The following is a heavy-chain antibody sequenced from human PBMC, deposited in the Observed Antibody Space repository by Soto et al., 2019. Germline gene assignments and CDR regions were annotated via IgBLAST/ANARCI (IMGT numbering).Heavy chain of an antibody. Sequence: SETLSLTCTVSGGSISSGDYYWSWIRQPPGKGLEWIGYIYYSGSTYYNPSLKSRVTISVDTSKNQFSLKLSSVTAADTAVYYCARSRYYDFWTDGMDVWGQGTTVTVSS. CDR2: IYYSGST. V-gene: IGHV4-30-4*01. CDR3: ARSRYYDFWTDGMDV. J-gene: IGHJ6*02. CDR1: GGSISSGDYY. D-gene: IGHD3-3*01.